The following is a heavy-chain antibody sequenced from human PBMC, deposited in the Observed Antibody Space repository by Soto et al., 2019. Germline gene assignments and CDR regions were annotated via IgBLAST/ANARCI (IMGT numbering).Heavy chain of an antibody. CDR1: GYPVTAYY. J-gene: IGHJ3*02. Sequence: QLHLVQSGAVVKKPGASVTVSCSASGYPVTAYYMHWVRQAPGRGLEWMGGINPATGSAKYTQTLQGRVPMTRATSTRTVFMEPSGPTCEATALLLCTRGGGVGVAGSAAFDMWGQGTLVTVSS. CDR2: INPATGSA. D-gene: IGHD3-3*01. V-gene: IGHV1-2*02. CDR3: TRGGGVGVAGSAAFDM.